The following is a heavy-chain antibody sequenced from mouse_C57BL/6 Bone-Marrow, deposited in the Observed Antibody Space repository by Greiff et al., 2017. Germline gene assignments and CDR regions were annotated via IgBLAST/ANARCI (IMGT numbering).Heavy chain of an antibody. CDR2: ISPGGSYT. D-gene: IGHD2-4*01. V-gene: IGHV5-6*01. J-gene: IGHJ3*01. Sequence: EVQLMQSGGDLVKPGASLKLSCAASGFTFSSYGMSWVRQTPGQRLEWVATISPGGSYTYYPHSVKGRFTISVDNAKNTLYLQMSSLTSEDTATDYCARHDYIYYDYDAVAYWGQGTLVTVSA. CDR1: GFTFSSYG. CDR3: ARHDYIYYDYDAVAY.